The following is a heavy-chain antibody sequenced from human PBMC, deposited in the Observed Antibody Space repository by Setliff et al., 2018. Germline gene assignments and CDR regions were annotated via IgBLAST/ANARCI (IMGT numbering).Heavy chain of an antibody. V-gene: IGHV3-7*01. J-gene: IGHJ4*02. CDR2: IKQDGSEK. CDR3: ATSGWYAAFDH. D-gene: IGHD6-19*01. CDR1: GFTFCSYW. Sequence: PGGSLRLSCAASGFTFCSYWMSWVRQAPGKGLEWVAYIKQDGSEKYYVDSVKGRFTISRDNARNSVYLQMNSLRAEDAAVYYCATSGWYAAFDHWGQGTLVTVSS.